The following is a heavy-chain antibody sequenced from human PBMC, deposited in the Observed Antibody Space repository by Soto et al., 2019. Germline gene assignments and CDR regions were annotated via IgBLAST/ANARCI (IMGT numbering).Heavy chain of an antibody. V-gene: IGHV3-23*01. D-gene: IGHD6-13*01. CDR2: ISGSGGST. CDR3: AKDRSTIAAALWAGNAFDI. CDR1: GFTFSSYA. Sequence: EVQLLESGGGLVQPGGSLRLSCAASGFTFSSYAMSWVRQAPGKGLEWVSAISGSGGSTYYADSVKGRFTISRDNSKNTLYLQMNSLRAEDTAVYYSAKDRSTIAAALWAGNAFDIWGQGTMVTVSS. J-gene: IGHJ3*02.